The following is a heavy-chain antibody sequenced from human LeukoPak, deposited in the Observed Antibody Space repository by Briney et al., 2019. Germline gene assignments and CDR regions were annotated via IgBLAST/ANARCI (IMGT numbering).Heavy chain of an antibody. CDR3: ARVDPDSSSTLEVFDY. D-gene: IGHD6-6*01. V-gene: IGHV4-39*07. Sequence: SETLSLTCTVSGGSVSSSRYYWGWIRQPPGKGLEWIGSIFYSGTTYYNPSLKSRVTISVDTSKNQFSLKLSSVTAADTAVYYCARVDPDSSSTLEVFDYWGQGTLVTVSS. J-gene: IGHJ4*02. CDR1: GGSVSSSRYY. CDR2: IFYSGTT.